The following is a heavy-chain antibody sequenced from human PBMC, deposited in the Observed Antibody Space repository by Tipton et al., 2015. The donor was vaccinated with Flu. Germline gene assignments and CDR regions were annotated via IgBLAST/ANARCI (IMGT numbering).Heavy chain of an antibody. Sequence: SLRLSCAVSGFTLSSYGMHWVRQAPGKGLEWVAVITYDGSGKAYADSVKGRFTISRDDSKNTLYLQMNSLRPEDTAVYYCASRVIPVTDSQHWGQGTLVTVSS. CDR1: GFTLSSYG. CDR3: ASRVIPVTDSQH. J-gene: IGHJ1*01. CDR2: ITYDGSGK. V-gene: IGHV3-30*03. D-gene: IGHD6-19*01.